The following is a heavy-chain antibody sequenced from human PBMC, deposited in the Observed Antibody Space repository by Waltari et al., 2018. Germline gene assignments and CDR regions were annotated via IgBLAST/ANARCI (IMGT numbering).Heavy chain of an antibody. J-gene: IGHJ3*02. D-gene: IGHD1-26*01. CDR1: GYTFTSYA. Sequence: QVQLVQSGAEVKKPGASVKVSCKASGYTFTSYAMHWVRQAPGQRLEWMGWINAGNGNTKYSQKFQGRVTITRDTSASTAYMELSSLRSEDTAVYYCARSSGSYERDHHDAFDIWGQGTMVTVSS. V-gene: IGHV1-3*01. CDR2: INAGNGNT. CDR3: ARSSGSYERDHHDAFDI.